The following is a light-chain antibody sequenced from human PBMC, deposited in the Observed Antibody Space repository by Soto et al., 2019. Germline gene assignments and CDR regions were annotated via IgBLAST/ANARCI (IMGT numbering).Light chain of an antibody. V-gene: IGKV4-1*01. J-gene: IGKJ1*01. CDR2: WAS. CDR1: QSVLFSSNKKDY. CDR3: QQYYDSPQT. Sequence: DIVLSQSPDSLAVSLGERATINCKSSQSVLFSSNKKDYLAWDQQKPGPPPKLLIYWASIRESGVPDRFSGSGSEADFTLTVSSLQAEDVAVYYCQQYYDSPQTFGQGTKVEIK.